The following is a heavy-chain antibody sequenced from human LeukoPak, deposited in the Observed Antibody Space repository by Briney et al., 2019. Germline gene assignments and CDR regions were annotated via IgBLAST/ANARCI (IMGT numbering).Heavy chain of an antibody. V-gene: IGHV3-74*01. CDR2: MNGEGTTI. CDR3: ATARNFRFEY. Sequence: PGGSLRLSCATSGLTFRTTWMHWVRQAPGKGLMWVSRMNGEGTTIGYADSVKGRFTVSRDYAKNTLFLQMNNLRTEDTALYFCATARNFRFEYWGQGSLVIVSA. D-gene: IGHD1-7*01. J-gene: IGHJ4*02. CDR1: GLTFRTTW.